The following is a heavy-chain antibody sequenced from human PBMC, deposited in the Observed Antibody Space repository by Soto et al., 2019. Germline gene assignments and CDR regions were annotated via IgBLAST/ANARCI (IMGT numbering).Heavy chain of an antibody. V-gene: IGHV4-31*03. J-gene: IGHJ6*02. CDR3: ARAITIFGNYYYYYGMEV. Sequence: SETLSLTCTVSGGSISSGGYYWSWIRQHPGKGLEWIGYIYYSGSTYYNPSLRSRVTISVDTSKNQFPLKLSSVTAADTAVYYCARAITIFGNYYYYYGMEVWGQGTTVTVSS. D-gene: IGHD3-3*01. CDR1: GGSISSGGYY. CDR2: IYYSGST.